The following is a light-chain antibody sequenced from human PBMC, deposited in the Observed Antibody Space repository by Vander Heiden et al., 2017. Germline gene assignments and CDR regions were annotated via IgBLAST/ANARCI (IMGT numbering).Light chain of an antibody. Sequence: QAVVTQAASLTVSPGRTVTLTCGSSTGAVTSGLYPYWFQQKPGQVPRTLIYDTSDKHSWTPARFSGSLIGGKAAMTLSGGQPEDESYYYSLHSYSGARVFGGGTKLTVL. CDR3: LHSYSGARV. CDR2: DTS. J-gene: IGLJ2*01. V-gene: IGLV7-46*01. CDR1: TGAVTSGLY.